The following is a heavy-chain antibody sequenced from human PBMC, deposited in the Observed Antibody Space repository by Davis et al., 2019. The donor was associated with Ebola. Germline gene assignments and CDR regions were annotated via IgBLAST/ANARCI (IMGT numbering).Heavy chain of an antibody. D-gene: IGHD6-19*01. V-gene: IGHV3-23*01. CDR1: GFTFNNYA. Sequence: GESLKISCAASGFTFNNYAMNWVRQTPGKGLEWVAAISGSGSNTHYADSVKGRFTTSRDNSGNTVYLQLNSLRAEDTAQYYCAKDGGGWLTSGWYYFDYWGRGTLVTVSS. CDR3: AKDGGGWLTSGWYYFDY. J-gene: IGHJ4*02. CDR2: ISGSGSNT.